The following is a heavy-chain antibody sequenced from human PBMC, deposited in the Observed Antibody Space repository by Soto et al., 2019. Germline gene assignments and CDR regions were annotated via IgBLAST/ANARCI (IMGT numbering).Heavy chain of an antibody. Sequence: SETLSLTCAVYGGSFSGYYWSWIRQPPGKGLEWIGNIYHSGSTNYNPSLKSRVTISVDTSKNQFSLKLSSVTAADTSVYYCARVWGGAFDFWGQGTIVIVAS. CDR1: GGSFSGYY. CDR3: ARVWGGAFDF. CDR2: IYHSGST. D-gene: IGHD3-10*01. V-gene: IGHV4-34*01. J-gene: IGHJ3*01.